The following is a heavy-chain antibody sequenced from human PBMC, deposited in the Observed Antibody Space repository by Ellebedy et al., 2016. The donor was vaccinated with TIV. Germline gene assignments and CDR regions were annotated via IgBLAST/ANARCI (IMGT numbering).Heavy chain of an antibody. D-gene: IGHD3-10*01. CDR2: LNQDGSEI. J-gene: IGHJ4*01. CDR3: ARKHPRPTMALDL. Sequence: GESLKISXAASGFTFNSHWMAWVRQAPGKGLEWVGNLNQDGSEIYYLDSAKGRFSISRDNAKNSLYLQMNSLRVEDTAVYYCARKHPRPTMALDLWGHGTLVTVSS. V-gene: IGHV3-7*03. CDR1: GFTFNSHW.